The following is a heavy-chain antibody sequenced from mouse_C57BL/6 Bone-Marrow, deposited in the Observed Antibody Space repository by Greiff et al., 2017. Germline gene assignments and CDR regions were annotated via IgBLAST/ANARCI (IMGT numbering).Heavy chain of an antibody. CDR2: ISDGGSYT. CDR1: GFTFSSYA. Sequence: EVQVVESGGGLVKPGGSLKLSCAASGFTFSSYAMSWVRQTPEKRLEWVATISDGGSYTYYPDNVKGRVTISRDNAKNNLYLQMSHLKSEDTAMYYGARDTPGSPFAYWGQGTLVTVSA. V-gene: IGHV5-4*01. D-gene: IGHD1-1*01. CDR3: ARDTPGSPFAY. J-gene: IGHJ3*01.